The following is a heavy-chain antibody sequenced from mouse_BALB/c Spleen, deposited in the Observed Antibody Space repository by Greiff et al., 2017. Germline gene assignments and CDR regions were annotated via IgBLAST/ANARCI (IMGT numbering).Heavy chain of an antibody. J-gene: IGHJ4*01. CDR3: ARPYGNYPYYAMDY. V-gene: IGHV5-12-2*01. CDR2: ISNGGGST. Sequence: EVHLVESGGGLVQPGGSLKLSCAASGFTFSSYTMSWVRQTPEKRLEWVAYISNGGGSTYYPDTVKGRFTISRDNAKNTLYLQMSSLKSEDTAMYYCARPYGNYPYYAMDYWGQGTSVTVS. CDR1: GFTFSSYT. D-gene: IGHD2-1*01.